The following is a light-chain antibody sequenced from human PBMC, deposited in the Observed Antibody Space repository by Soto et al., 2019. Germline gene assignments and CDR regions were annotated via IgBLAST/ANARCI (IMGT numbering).Light chain of an antibody. CDR3: QHYNTYSGT. V-gene: IGKV1-5*01. Sequence: DIQMTQSPSTLSASVGDRITITCRASQSISSRLAWYHHKPGKAPKLLIYDASTLETGVPSRFSGSGSGTEVTLTISRLQPDDFATYYCQHYNTYSGTFGQGTKVEIK. CDR2: DAS. J-gene: IGKJ1*01. CDR1: QSISSR.